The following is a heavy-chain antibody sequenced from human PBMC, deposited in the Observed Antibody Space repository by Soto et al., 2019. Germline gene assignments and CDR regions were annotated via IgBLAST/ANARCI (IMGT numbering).Heavy chain of an antibody. J-gene: IGHJ6*02. CDR1: GLIFSDYH. V-gene: IGHV3-72*01. CDR2: IRRKANSYTT. CDR3: AMLGGWSGGSNDMDV. D-gene: IGHD6-19*01. Sequence: EVQLVESGGGLVQPGGSLRLSCAASGLIFSDYHMDWVRQAPGKGLEWVGRIRRKANSYTTEYAASVKGRFTISRDASKNALYLQMNSLKTEDTAVYYCAMLGGWSGGSNDMDVWCQGTTVTVSS.